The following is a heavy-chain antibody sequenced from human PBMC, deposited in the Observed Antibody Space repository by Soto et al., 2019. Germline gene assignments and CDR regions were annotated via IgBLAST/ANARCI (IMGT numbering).Heavy chain of an antibody. V-gene: IGHV3-48*02. CDR2: ISSSSSTI. CDR3: ARYPGRIAAVPYYFDY. Sequence: EVQLVESGGGLVQPGGSLRLSRAASGFTFSSYSMNWVRQAPGKGLEWVSYISSSSSTIYYAASVKGRFTISRDNAKNSLYLQMNSLRDEDTAVYYCARYPGRIAAVPYYFDYWGQGTLVTVSS. J-gene: IGHJ4*02. CDR1: GFTFSSYS. D-gene: IGHD6-13*01.